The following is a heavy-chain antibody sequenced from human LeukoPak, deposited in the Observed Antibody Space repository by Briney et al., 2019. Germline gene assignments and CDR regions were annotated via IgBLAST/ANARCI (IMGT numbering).Heavy chain of an antibody. CDR1: GDSIRSSIYY. Sequence: PSETLSLTCGVSGDSIRSSIYYWGWIRQPPGKGLEWIGSVYYDGSAYYNPSLKSRVTISVDTSKNQLSLKLSSVTAADTAVYYCARGWSEYDFWSGYILKYYFDYWGQGTLVTVSS. CDR3: ARGWSEYDFWSGYILKYYFDY. J-gene: IGHJ4*02. V-gene: IGHV4-39*01. CDR2: VYYDGSA. D-gene: IGHD3-3*01.